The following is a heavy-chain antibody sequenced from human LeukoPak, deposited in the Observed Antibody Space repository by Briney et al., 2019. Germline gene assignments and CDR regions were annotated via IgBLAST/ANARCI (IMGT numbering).Heavy chain of an antibody. CDR3: ARDQNAYCGGDCYSYWYFDL. J-gene: IGHJ2*01. V-gene: IGHV4-34*01. CDR1: GGSFSGYY. CDR2: INHSGST. D-gene: IGHD2-21*02. Sequence: ASETLSLTCAVYGGSFSGYYWSWIRQPPGKGLEWIGEINHSGSTNYNPSLKSRVTISVDTSKNQFSLKLSSVTAADTAVYYCARDQNAYCGGDCYSYWYFDLWGRGTLVTVSS.